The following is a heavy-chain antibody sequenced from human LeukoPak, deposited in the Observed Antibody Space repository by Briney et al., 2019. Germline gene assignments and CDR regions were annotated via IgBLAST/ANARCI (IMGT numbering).Heavy chain of an antibody. Sequence: GGSLRLSCAASGFTFSSYSMNWVRQAPGKGLEWVSSISSSSSYIYYADSVKGRFTSSRDNAKNSLYLQMNSLRAEDTAVYYCARSLGYSSSWYDAFDIWGQGTMVTVSS. J-gene: IGHJ3*02. D-gene: IGHD6-13*01. CDR1: GFTFSSYS. CDR3: ARSLGYSSSWYDAFDI. V-gene: IGHV3-21*01. CDR2: ISSSSSYI.